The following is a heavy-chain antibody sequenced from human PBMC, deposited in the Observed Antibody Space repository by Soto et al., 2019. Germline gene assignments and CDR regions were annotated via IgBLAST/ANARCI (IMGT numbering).Heavy chain of an antibody. V-gene: IGHV3-30-3*01. CDR1: GFTLSSYS. J-gene: IGHJ5*01. Sequence: GGSLRLSCAASGFTLSSYSMHWVRQAPGKGLEWVALISYDGNKKFYEDSVKGRFNISRDTSKNMLYLQMNSLRAEDTAVYYWSRSVAVAALDSWGQGTLVTVSS. CDR3: SRSVAVAALDS. CDR2: ISYDGNKK. D-gene: IGHD6-19*01.